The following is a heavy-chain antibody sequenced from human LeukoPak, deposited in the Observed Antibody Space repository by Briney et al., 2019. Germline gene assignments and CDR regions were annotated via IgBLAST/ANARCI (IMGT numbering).Heavy chain of an antibody. CDR3: AREYSSSRYFDN. CDR2: INSDGSST. J-gene: IGHJ4*02. D-gene: IGHD6-6*01. Sequence: GGSLRLSCAASGFTFSSYWMHWGRQAPGKGLGWVSRINSDGSSTNFADSEKGRFTISRDNARNTLYLQMNSLRAEDTAVYYCAREYSSSRYFDNWGQGTLVTVSS. CDR1: GFTFSSYW. V-gene: IGHV3-74*01.